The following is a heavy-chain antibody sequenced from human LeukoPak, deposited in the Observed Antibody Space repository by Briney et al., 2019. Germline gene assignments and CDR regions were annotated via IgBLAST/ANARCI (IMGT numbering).Heavy chain of an antibody. J-gene: IGHJ4*02. CDR1: GYTFTSYG. V-gene: IGHV1-18*01. CDR2: ISAYNGNT. D-gene: IGHD6-19*01. CDR3: ARAHPEYSSGWYYFDY. Sequence: GASVKVSCKASGYTFTSYGISWVRQAPGQGLEWMGWISAYNGNTNYAQKLQGRVTMTTDTSTSTAYMELRSLRSDDTAVYYCARAHPEYSSGWYYFDYWGQGTLVTVSS.